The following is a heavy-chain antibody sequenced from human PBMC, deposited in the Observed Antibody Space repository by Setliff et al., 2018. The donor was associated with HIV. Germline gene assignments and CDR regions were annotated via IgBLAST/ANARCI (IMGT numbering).Heavy chain of an antibody. V-gene: IGHV1-3*01. CDR2: INAGNGDT. J-gene: IGHJ6*02. Sequence: GASVKVSCKASGYTFTTYGVNWVRQAPGQGLEWMGWINAGNGDTKYSQKFQGRVTFTWDTSASTAYMELSSLRSEDTALYYCARDSGDDYSDYYYYGMDVWGQGTTVTVSS. CDR1: GYTFTTYG. CDR3: ARDSGDDYSDYYYYGMDV. D-gene: IGHD4-4*01.